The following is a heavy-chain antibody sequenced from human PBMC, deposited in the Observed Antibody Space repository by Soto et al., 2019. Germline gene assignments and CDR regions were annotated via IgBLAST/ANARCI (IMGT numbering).Heavy chain of an antibody. CDR1: GFTFSSYA. Sequence: EVQLLESGGGLVQPGGSPRLSCAASGFTFSSYAMSWVRQAPGKGLEWVSAISGSGGSTYYADSVKGRFTISRDNSKNTLYLQMNSLRAEDTAVYYCAKGEMATITPIDYWGQGTLVTVSS. D-gene: IGHD5-12*01. J-gene: IGHJ4*02. V-gene: IGHV3-23*01. CDR2: ISGSGGST. CDR3: AKGEMATITPIDY.